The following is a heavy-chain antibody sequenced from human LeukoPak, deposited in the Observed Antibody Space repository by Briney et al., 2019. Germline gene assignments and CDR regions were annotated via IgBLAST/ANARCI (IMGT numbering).Heavy chain of an antibody. V-gene: IGHV3-48*03. Sequence: PGGSLRLSCAASGFTFSNYPMNWVRQAPGKGLEWVSYISRSGSTIYYADSVGGRFTISRDNAKNSLYLQMSSLRAEDTAVYYCARVRYNSGYIFDFWGQGTLVTVSS. CDR3: ARVRYNSGYIFDF. J-gene: IGHJ4*02. D-gene: IGHD1-1*01. CDR2: ISRSGSTI. CDR1: GFTFSNYP.